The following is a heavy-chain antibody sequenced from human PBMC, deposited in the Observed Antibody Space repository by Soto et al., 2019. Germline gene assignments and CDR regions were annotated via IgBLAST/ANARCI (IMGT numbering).Heavy chain of an antibody. D-gene: IGHD5-18*01. CDR2: INAGNGNT. CDR1: GYTFTSYA. Sequence: QVQLVQSGAEVKKPGASVKVSCKASGYTFTSYAMHWVRQAPGQRLEWMGWINAGNGNTKYSQKFQGRVTITRDTAASTSYMELSSLRSEDTAVYYCARGAAMSKGYYYYGMDVWGQGTTVTVSS. V-gene: IGHV1-3*01. CDR3: ARGAAMSKGYYYYGMDV. J-gene: IGHJ6*02.